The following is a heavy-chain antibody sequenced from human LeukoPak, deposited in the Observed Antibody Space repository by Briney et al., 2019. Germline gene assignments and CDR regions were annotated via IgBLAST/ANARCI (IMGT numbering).Heavy chain of an antibody. J-gene: IGHJ4*02. CDR3: ARDGGGGLDY. CDR2: ISISSNYI. CDR1: GFTFSNYK. D-gene: IGHD2-15*01. Sequence: GGPLRLSVAASGFTFSNYKMNWVPKAPGKGLEWVSCISISSNYIYYPDSVKGRFTISRDNAKNSLYLQMNSLRAEDTAVYYCARDGGGGLDYWGQGTLVTVSS. V-gene: IGHV3-21*01.